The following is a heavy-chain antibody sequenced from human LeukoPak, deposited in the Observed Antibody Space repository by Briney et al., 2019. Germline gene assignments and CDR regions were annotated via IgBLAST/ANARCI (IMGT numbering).Heavy chain of an antibody. Sequence: GGSLRLSCAASGFTFSSYAMHWVRQAPGRGLEWVAVISYDGSNKYYADSVKGRFTISRDNSKNTLYLQMNSLRAEDTAVYYCARDKYYYYYGMDVWGQGTTVTVSS. CDR2: ISYDGSNK. J-gene: IGHJ6*02. CDR3: ARDKYYYYYGMDV. V-gene: IGHV3-30-3*01. CDR1: GFTFSSYA.